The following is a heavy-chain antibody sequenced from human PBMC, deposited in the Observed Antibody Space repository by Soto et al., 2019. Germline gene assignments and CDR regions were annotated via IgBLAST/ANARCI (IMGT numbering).Heavy chain of an antibody. CDR2: FYYTGST. CDR3: ARLQRTVTAYYYYYDMDV. CDR1: GGSISSNF. Sequence: QVQLQESGPGLVKPSETLSLTCTVSGGSISSNFWSGIRQPPRKGLEGIGNFYYTGSTNYNASLKSRVTISVDTSKNQFSLKLSSVTAADTAVYYCARLQRTVTAYYYYYDMDVWGQGTTVTVSS. D-gene: IGHD2-21*02. V-gene: IGHV4-59*01. J-gene: IGHJ6*02.